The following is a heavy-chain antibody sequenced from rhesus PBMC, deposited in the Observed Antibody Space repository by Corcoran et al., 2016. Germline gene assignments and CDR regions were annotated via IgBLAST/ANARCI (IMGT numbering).Heavy chain of an antibody. CDR3: ARSAVYSSWSDYFDS. CDR2: INGNSGTT. Sequence: QVQLQESGPGLVKPSETLSLTCAVSGASTSSYCWRWIRQPPAKGLEWIGEINGNSGTTYYNPSLKSRVTISKAASKNQLSLNLSSVTAADTAVYYCARSAVYSSWSDYFDSWGQGVLVTVSS. J-gene: IGHJ4*01. CDR1: GASTSSYC. V-gene: IGHV4-80*01. D-gene: IGHD6-13*01.